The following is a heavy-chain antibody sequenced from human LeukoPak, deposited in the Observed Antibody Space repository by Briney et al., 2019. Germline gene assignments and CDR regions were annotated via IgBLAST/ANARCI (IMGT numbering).Heavy chain of an antibody. V-gene: IGHV1-46*01. J-gene: IGHJ3*02. CDR2: INPSGGST. Sequence: ASVKVSCKASGYTFTSYYMHWVRQAPGQGLEWMGIINPSGGSTSYAQKFQGRVTMTRDMSTSTVYMELSSLGSEDTAVYYCAREFCSSTSCYRSQRAFDIWGQGTMVTVSS. D-gene: IGHD2-2*02. CDR1: GYTFTSYY. CDR3: AREFCSSTSCYRSQRAFDI.